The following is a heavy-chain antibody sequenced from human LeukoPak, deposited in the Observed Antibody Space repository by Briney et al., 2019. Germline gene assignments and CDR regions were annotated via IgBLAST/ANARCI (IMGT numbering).Heavy chain of an antibody. Sequence: GGSLRLSCAASGFTFDDYAMHWVRQAPGKGLEWVSGISWNSGSIGYADSVKGRFTISRDNAKNSLYLQMSSLRAEDTALYYCAKANRVGGSYYYDYWGQGTLVTVSS. V-gene: IGHV3-9*01. CDR2: ISWNSGSI. CDR1: GFTFDDYA. D-gene: IGHD1-26*01. CDR3: AKANRVGGSYYYDY. J-gene: IGHJ4*02.